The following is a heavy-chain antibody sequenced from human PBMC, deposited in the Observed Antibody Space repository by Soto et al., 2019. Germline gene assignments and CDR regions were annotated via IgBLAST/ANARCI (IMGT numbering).Heavy chain of an antibody. Sequence: ASETLSLTCTVSGDSISGGASFWSWIRQPPGKGLEWIANVYYSGSSYYNPSLKSRLTISVDTTKNQFSLQLKSTTAADTAVYYCAKLSCTSSTCYFPGWFDPWGQGTLVTV. D-gene: IGHD2-2*01. CDR3: AKLSCTSSTCYFPGWFDP. J-gene: IGHJ5*02. CDR2: VYYSGSS. CDR1: GDSISGGASF. V-gene: IGHV4-31*03.